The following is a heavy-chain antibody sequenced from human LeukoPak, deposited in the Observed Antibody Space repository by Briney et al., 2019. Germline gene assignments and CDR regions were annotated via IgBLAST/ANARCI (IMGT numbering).Heavy chain of an antibody. J-gene: IGHJ6*03. D-gene: IGHD3-10*01. CDR2: IYYSGST. Sequence: SETLSLTCTVSGGSISSYYWSWIRQPPGKGLEWIGYIYYSGSTNYNPSLKSRVTISVDTSKNQFSLKLSSVTAADTAVYYCARVSYYGSGRRYYYYYYMDVWAKGPRSPSP. CDR1: GGSISSYY. V-gene: IGHV4-59*01. CDR3: ARVSYYGSGRRYYYYYYMDV.